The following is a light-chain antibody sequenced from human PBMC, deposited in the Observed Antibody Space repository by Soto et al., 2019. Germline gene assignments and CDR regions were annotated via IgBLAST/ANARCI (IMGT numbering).Light chain of an antibody. CDR3: QQYGSSPPLT. CDR1: QSVSCK. Sequence: EIVLTQSPVTLSLSPGERDTLSCRASQSVSCKLAWYQQKPGQAPRLLIYGASSRATGIPDRFSGSGSGTDFTLTISRLEPEDFAVYYCQQYGSSPPLTFGGGTKVDI. J-gene: IGKJ4*01. V-gene: IGKV3-20*01. CDR2: GAS.